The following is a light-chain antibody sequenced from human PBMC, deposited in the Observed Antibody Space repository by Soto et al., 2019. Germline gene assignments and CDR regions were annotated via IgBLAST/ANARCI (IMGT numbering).Light chain of an antibody. CDR2: DAS. CDR3: QQRSNWPPIT. V-gene: IGKV3-11*01. J-gene: IGKJ5*01. CDR1: LSVGSY. Sequence: EIVLTQSPATLSFSPGERATLACRASLSVGSYVTCYQQKPGQAPRLLIYDASTRATGIPARFSGSGSGTDFTLTISRLDPEAFAVYYCQQRSNWPPITFGQGTRLEIK.